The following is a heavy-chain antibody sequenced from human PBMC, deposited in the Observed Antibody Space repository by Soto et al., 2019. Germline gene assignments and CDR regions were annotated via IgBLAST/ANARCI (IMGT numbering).Heavy chain of an antibody. D-gene: IGHD3-22*01. CDR1: GFTFSNYA. CDR3: AKAGLDYYDSSAYSHLDN. Sequence: GGSLRLSCAASGFTFSNYAMSWVRRAPGKGLEWVSAISGSGGSTYYADSVKGRFTISRDNSKSTLYLQMKSLRAEDTAVYYCAKAGLDYYDSSAYSHLDNWGQGTLVTVSS. V-gene: IGHV3-23*01. CDR2: ISGSGGST. J-gene: IGHJ4*02.